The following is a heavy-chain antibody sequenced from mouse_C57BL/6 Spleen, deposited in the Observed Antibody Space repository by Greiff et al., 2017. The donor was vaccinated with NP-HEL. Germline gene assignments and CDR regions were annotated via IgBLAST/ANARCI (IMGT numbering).Heavy chain of an antibody. CDR1: GFTFSSYG. J-gene: IGHJ3*01. Sequence: EVQLQESGGDLVKPGGSLKLSCAASGFTFSSYGMSWVRQTPDKRLEWVATISSGGSYTYYPDSVKGRFTISRDNAKNTLYLQMSSLKSEDTAMYYCARPGDYDWFAYWGQGTLVTVSA. CDR3: ARPGDYDWFAY. D-gene: IGHD2-4*01. CDR2: ISSGGSYT. V-gene: IGHV5-6*01.